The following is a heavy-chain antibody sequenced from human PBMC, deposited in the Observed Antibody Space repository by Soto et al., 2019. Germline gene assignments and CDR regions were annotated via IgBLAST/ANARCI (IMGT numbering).Heavy chain of an antibody. CDR1: GGTFSSYA. CDR3: ASTIEGATKGFLFDY. Sequence: GASVTVSCKASGGTFSSYAISWVRQAPGQGLEWMGGIIPIFGTANYAQKFQGRVTITADESTSTAYMELSSLRSEDTAVYYCASTIEGATKGFLFDYWGQGTLVTVSS. CDR2: IIPIFGTA. V-gene: IGHV1-69*13. D-gene: IGHD1-26*01. J-gene: IGHJ4*02.